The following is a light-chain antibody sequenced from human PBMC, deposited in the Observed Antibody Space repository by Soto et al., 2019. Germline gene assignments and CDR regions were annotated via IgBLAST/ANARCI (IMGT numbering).Light chain of an antibody. CDR3: VLYMGGGTYV. J-gene: IGLJ1*01. Sequence: QTVVTQEPSFSVSPGGTVTLTCGLSSGSVSTGHFPSWYQQTPGQAPRTLIYGTNSRSSGVPDRFSGSILGTKAALTITGAHADDESDYYCVLYMGGGTYVFGAGTKVTVL. V-gene: IGLV8-61*01. CDR1: SGSVSTGHF. CDR2: GTN.